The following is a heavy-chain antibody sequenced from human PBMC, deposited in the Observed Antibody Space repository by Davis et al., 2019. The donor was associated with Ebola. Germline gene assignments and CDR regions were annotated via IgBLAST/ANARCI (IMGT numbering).Heavy chain of an antibody. J-gene: IGHJ4*02. CDR1: GFIFSSYV. V-gene: IGHV3-74*01. D-gene: IGHD3-3*01. Sequence: HTGGSLRLSCAASGFIFSSYVMSWVRQAPGKGLVWVSRIKTDGSSTGYGDSVQGRFTISRDNAKNTLYLQMNDLRAEDTAVYYCAREGKIFGCDYWGQGALVTVSS. CDR2: IKTDGSST. CDR3: AREGKIFGCDY.